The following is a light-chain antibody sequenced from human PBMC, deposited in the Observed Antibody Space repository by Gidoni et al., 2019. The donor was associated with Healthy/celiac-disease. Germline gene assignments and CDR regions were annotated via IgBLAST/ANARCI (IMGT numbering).Light chain of an antibody. J-gene: IGKJ1*01. CDR2: AAS. CDR3: QQYYTVLST. CDR1: QGISSY. V-gene: IGKV1-8*01. Sequence: AIRMTQSPSSFSASTGDRVTITCRASQGISSYLAWYQQKPGKAPKLLIYAASTLQSGVPSRFSGSGSGTDFTLTISCLQSEDFATYYCQQYYTVLSTFGQGTKVEIK.